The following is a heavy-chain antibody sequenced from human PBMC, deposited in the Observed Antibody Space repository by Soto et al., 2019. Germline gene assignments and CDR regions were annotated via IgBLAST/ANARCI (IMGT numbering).Heavy chain of an antibody. Sequence: SETLSLTCAVYGGSFSGYYWSWIRQPPGKGLEWIGEINHSGSTNYNPSLKSRVTISVDTSKNQFSLKLSSVTAADTAVYYCARVGPFYDILTGYIIDYWGQGTLVTVSS. CDR2: INHSGST. CDR3: ARVGPFYDILTGYIIDY. D-gene: IGHD3-9*01. V-gene: IGHV4-34*01. J-gene: IGHJ4*02. CDR1: GGSFSGYY.